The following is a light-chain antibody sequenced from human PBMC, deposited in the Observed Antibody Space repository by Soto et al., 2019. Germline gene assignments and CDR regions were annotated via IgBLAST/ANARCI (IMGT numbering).Light chain of an antibody. V-gene: IGLV2-14*01. J-gene: IGLJ2*01. CDR2: EVS. CDR1: SSDVGGYNY. Sequence: QSVLTQPASVSGSPGQSITISCTGSSSDVGGYNYVSWYQQHPGKAPKLMIYEVSNRPSGISNRFSGSKSGNTASLTLSGLQAEDEADYYCSSYTRSSTLVFGGGTQLTVL. CDR3: SSYTRSSTLV.